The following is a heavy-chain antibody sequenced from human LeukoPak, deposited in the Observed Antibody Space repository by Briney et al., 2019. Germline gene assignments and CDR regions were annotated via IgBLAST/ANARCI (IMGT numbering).Heavy chain of an antibody. Sequence: SETLSLTCTVSGVSISSYYWSWLRKPARKGLEWIGRIYTSGSTNYNPSLKSRVTMSVDTSKNQFSLRLSSVTAADTAVYYCASGTFYCTNGVCYTWFDPWGQGTLVTVSS. D-gene: IGHD2-8*01. CDR2: IYTSGST. CDR3: ASGTFYCTNGVCYTWFDP. CDR1: GVSISSYY. J-gene: IGHJ5*02. V-gene: IGHV4-4*07.